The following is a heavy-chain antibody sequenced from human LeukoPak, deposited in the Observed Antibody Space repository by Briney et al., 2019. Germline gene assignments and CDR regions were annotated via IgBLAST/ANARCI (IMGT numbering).Heavy chain of an antibody. CDR2: TSGSGGIT. D-gene: IGHD2-8*02. V-gene: IGHV3-23*01. CDR1: GFTFSNYA. J-gene: IGHJ1*01. Sequence: GGSLRLSCAASGFTFSNYAMSWVRQAPGKGLEWVSSTSGSGGITYYADSVKGRFTISRDNSKNTLYLQMNNLRAEDTAMYYCALRVGYCSGGSCQHWGQGTLVPVSS. CDR3: ALRVGYCSGGSCQH.